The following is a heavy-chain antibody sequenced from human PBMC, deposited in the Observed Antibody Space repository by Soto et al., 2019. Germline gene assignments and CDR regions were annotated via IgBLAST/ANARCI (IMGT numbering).Heavy chain of an antibody. CDR3: ARAIFYPQGAFDI. CDR1: VFTVSSYA. CDR2: ISGSGGST. Sequence: LXLSCAASVFTVSSYAMSWVRQAPGKGLEWVSAISGSGGSTYYADSVKGRFTISRDNSKNTLYLQMNSLRAEDTAVYYCARAIFYPQGAFDIWGQGTMVTVSS. D-gene: IGHD3-3*01. V-gene: IGHV3-23*01. J-gene: IGHJ3*02.